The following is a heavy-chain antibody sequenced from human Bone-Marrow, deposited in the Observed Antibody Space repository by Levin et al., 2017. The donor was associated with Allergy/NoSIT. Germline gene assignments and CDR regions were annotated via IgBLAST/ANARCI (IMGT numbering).Heavy chain of an antibody. D-gene: IGHD3-3*01. CDR1: GFTFSYYW. V-gene: IGHV3-7*01. Sequence: GGSLRLSCAASGFTFSYYWMSWVRQAPGKGLEWVANIKEDGSETYYVDSVKGRFTISKDNAKDSLYLEMNSLRDEDTAMYYCARVGDWSGYYDDFDYWGQGTLVTVSS. CDR3: ARVGDWSGYYDDFDY. CDR2: IKEDGSET. J-gene: IGHJ4*02.